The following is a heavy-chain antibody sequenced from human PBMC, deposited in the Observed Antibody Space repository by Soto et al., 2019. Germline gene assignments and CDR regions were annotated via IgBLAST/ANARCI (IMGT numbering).Heavy chain of an antibody. V-gene: IGHV3-23*01. Sequence: GGSLRLSCTASGFTFSSYAMTWVRQAPGRGLEGVSGITASGGRTFYADSVKGRFTISRDNSKSTLYLQMNSLRAEDTAVYYCARNTGSSSWLTVYYYYGMDVWGQGTTVTVSS. D-gene: IGHD6-13*01. J-gene: IGHJ6*02. CDR2: ITASGGRT. CDR3: ARNTGSSSWLTVYYYYGMDV. CDR1: GFTFSSYA.